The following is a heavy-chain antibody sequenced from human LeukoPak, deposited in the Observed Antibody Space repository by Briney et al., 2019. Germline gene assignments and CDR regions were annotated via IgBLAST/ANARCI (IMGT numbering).Heavy chain of an antibody. D-gene: IGHD3-10*01. Sequence: ASVKVSCKASGYTFTSYGISWVRQAPGQGLEWMGWISAYNGNTNYAQKLQGRVTMTTDTSTSTAYMELRSLRSDDTAVYYCARDRGGGVLWFGEYHYYYYMDVWGKGTTVTVSS. CDR1: GYTFTSYG. CDR3: ARDRGGGVLWFGEYHYYYYMDV. V-gene: IGHV1-18*01. J-gene: IGHJ6*03. CDR2: ISAYNGNT.